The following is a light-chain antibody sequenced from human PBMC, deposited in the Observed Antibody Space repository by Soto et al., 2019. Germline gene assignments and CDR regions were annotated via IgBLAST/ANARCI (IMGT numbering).Light chain of an antibody. J-gene: IGKJ3*01. Sequence: DIQMTQSPSSLSASVGDRVTITCRASQSISNFLNWYQQKPGTAPKLVIYYASSLHSGVPSRFSGSGSGTDFTLTISSLQPEDSATYFCQQSYIVPPTFGPGTRVDIK. CDR3: QQSYIVPPT. V-gene: IGKV1-39*01. CDR1: QSISNF. CDR2: YAS.